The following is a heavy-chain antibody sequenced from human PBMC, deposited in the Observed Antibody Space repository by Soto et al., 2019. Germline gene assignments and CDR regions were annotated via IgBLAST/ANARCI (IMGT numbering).Heavy chain of an antibody. CDR2: ISGSGDTT. CDR3: AKGSYRPHDY. CDR1: GLTFSTYP. V-gene: IGHV3-23*01. J-gene: IGHJ4*02. D-gene: IGHD1-26*01. Sequence: EVQLLESGGALVQPGGSLRLSWEAPGLTFSTYPRSWVRRAPGKGLEWVSAISGSGDTTYYANSVKGRFTISRDNSKNTLYLQMNSLRAEDTAVYYCAKGSYRPHDYWGQGTLVTVSS.